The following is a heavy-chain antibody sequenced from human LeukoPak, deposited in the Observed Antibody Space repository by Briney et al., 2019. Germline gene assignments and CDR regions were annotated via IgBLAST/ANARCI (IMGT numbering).Heavy chain of an antibody. CDR2: MYSSGST. D-gene: IGHD6-13*01. CDR1: GXSISSGGYY. CDR3: ARTKPLAAAGGAFDI. J-gene: IGHJ3*02. V-gene: IGHV4-31*03. Sequence: SETLSLTCTVSGXSISSGGYYWSWIRQHPGKGLEWIAYMYSSGSTYYNPSLKSRITISLDTSKTQFSLKLSSVTAADTAVYYCARTKPLAAAGGAFDIWGQGTMVTVSS.